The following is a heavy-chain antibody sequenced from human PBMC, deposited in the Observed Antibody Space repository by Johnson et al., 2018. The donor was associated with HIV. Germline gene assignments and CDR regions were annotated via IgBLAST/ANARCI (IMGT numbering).Heavy chain of an antibody. CDR1: GFTFSSYV. J-gene: IGHJ3*02. Sequence: QVQLVESGGGVVQPGRSLRLSCAVSGFTFSSYVMHWVRQAPGKGLEWVAVISYDGSNENYTESVKGRFNISRDNSKNTLYLQMNSLRAEDTALYYCARPGPRKAFDIWGQGTMVTVSS. CDR2: ISYDGSNE. V-gene: IGHV3-30*03. D-gene: IGHD1-14*01. CDR3: ARPGPRKAFDI.